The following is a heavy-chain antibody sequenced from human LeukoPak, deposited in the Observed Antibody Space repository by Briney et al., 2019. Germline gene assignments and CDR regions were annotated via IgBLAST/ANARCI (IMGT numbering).Heavy chain of an antibody. CDR1: GFTFRSYW. J-gene: IGHJ5*02. CDR2: IKQDGSEK. V-gene: IGHV3-7*01. Sequence: PGGSLRLSCAASGFTFRSYWMSWVRQAPGKGLEWVANIKQDGSEKYYVDSVKGRFTISRDNAKNSLYLQMNSLRAEDTAVYYCARFYYDDSSGYYAWGQGTLVTVSS. D-gene: IGHD3-22*01. CDR3: ARFYYDDSSGYYA.